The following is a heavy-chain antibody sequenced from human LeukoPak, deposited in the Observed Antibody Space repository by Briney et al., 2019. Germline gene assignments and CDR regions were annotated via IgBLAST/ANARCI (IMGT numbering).Heavy chain of an antibody. CDR1: GYSISSGYY. J-gene: IGHJ6*03. Sequence: SETLSLTCTVSGYSISSGYYWSWIRQPPGKGLEWIGEINHSGSTNYNPSLKSRVTISVDTSKNQFSLKLSSVTAADTAVYYCARRYVYYYYYMDVWGKGTTVTISS. V-gene: IGHV4-38-2*02. CDR2: INHSGST. CDR3: ARRYVYYYYYMDV. D-gene: IGHD3-10*02.